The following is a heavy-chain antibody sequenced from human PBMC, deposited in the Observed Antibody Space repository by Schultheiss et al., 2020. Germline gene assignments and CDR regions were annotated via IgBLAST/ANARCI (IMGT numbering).Heavy chain of an antibody. Sequence: SETLSLTCTVSGGSISSSSYYWGWIRQPPGKGLEWIGSIYYSGSTYYNPSLKSRVTISVDTSKNQFSLKLSSVTAADTAVYYCARGQRREVVAARDNWFDPWGQGTLVNVSS. CDR1: GGSISSSSYY. D-gene: IGHD2-15*01. V-gene: IGHV4-39*07. J-gene: IGHJ5*02. CDR2: IYYSGST. CDR3: ARGQRREVVAARDNWFDP.